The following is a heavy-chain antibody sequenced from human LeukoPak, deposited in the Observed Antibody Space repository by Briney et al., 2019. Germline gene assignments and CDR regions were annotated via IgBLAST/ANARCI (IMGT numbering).Heavy chain of an antibody. V-gene: IGHV4-61*02. J-gene: IGHJ4*02. Sequence: SETLSLTCTVSGGSISSGSYYWSWIRQRAGKGLEWIGRIYTSGSTNYNPSLKSRVTISVYTSKNQFSLKLSSVTAADTAVYYCARDRSGYDLFDYWGQGTLVTVSS. CDR3: ARDRSGYDLFDY. CDR1: GGSISSGSYY. CDR2: IYTSGST. D-gene: IGHD5-12*01.